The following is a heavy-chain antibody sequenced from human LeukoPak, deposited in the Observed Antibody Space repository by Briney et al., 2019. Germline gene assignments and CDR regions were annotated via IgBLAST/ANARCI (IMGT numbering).Heavy chain of an antibody. CDR2: INGDGSTI. Sequence: PGGSLRLSCAASGFTFSSSWLHWVRQPPGEGPVWVSRINGDGSTINYADSVKGRFTISRDNAKNSLYLQMNSLRAEDTAVFYCARVYYYDSRPSFDYWGQGALVTVSS. D-gene: IGHD3-22*01. CDR1: GFTFSSSW. CDR3: ARVYYYDSRPSFDY. V-gene: IGHV3-74*01. J-gene: IGHJ4*02.